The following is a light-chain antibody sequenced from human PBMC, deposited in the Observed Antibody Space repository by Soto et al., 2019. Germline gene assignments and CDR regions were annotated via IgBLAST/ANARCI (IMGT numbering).Light chain of an antibody. V-gene: IGLV2-23*02. Sequence: QSALTQPASVSGSPGQSITISCTGTSSDVGSYNLVSWYQQHPGKAPKLMICEVSKRPSGVSNRFSGSKSGNTASLTISGLQAEDEADYYCCSYAGCSTVFGTGTKLTVL. CDR2: EVS. CDR3: CSYAGCSTV. J-gene: IGLJ1*01. CDR1: SSDVGSYNL.